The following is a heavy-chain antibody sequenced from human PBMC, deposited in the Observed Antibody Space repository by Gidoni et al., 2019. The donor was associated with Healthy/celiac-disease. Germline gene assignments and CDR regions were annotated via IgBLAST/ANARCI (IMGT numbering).Heavy chain of an antibody. CDR3: ARGHDFWSGYGSRAFDI. CDR2: INHSGST. Sequence: QVQLQQWGAGLLKPSETLSLTCAVYGGSFSGYYWSWIRQPPGKGLEWIGEINHSGSTNYNPSLKSRVTISVDTSKNQFSLKLSSVTAADTAVYYCARGHDFWSGYGSRAFDIWGQGTMVTVSS. J-gene: IGHJ3*02. CDR1: GGSFSGYY. V-gene: IGHV4-34*01. D-gene: IGHD3-3*01.